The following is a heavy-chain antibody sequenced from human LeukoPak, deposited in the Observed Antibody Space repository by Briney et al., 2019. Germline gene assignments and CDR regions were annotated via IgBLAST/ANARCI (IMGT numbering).Heavy chain of an antibody. J-gene: IGHJ5*02. CDR3: ARHRVGGRNWFDP. D-gene: IGHD3-16*01. Sequence: SETLSLTCAVYGGSFSGYYWSWIRQPPGKGLEWIGEINHSGSTNYNPSLKSRVTISVDTSKNQFSLKLSSVTAADTAVYYCARHRVGGRNWFDPWGQGTLVTVSS. CDR1: GGSFSGYY. CDR2: INHSGST. V-gene: IGHV4-34*01.